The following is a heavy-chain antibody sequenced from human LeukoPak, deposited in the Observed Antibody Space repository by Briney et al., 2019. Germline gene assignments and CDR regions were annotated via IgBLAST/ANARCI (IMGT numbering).Heavy chain of an antibody. Sequence: PGGSLRLSCAASGFTFSSYGMHWVRQAPGKGLEWVAFIRYDGSNKYYADSVKGRFTISRDNSKNTLYLQMNSLRAEDTAVYNCAGGTGKGANWGTYWGQGTLVTVSS. CDR1: GFTFSSYG. J-gene: IGHJ4*02. CDR3: AGGTGKGANWGTY. V-gene: IGHV3-30*02. CDR2: IRYDGSNK. D-gene: IGHD7-27*01.